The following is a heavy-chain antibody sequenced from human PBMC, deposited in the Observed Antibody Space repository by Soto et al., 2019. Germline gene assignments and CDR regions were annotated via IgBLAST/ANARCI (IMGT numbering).Heavy chain of an antibody. J-gene: IGHJ4*02. CDR3: ARERNGDYDY. Sequence: QVQLQQWGAGLLKPSETLSLTCAVYGGSFSGYYWSWIRQPAGKGLEWIGRIYTRGSTNYNPSLKSRVTMSVDTSKNQFSLKLSSVTAADTAVYYCARERNGDYDYWGQGTLVTVSS. V-gene: IGHV4-59*10. CDR1: GGSFSGYY. D-gene: IGHD1-1*01. CDR2: IYTRGST.